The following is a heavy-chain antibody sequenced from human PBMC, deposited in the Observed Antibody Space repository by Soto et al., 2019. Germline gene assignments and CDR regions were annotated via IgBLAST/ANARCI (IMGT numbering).Heavy chain of an antibody. J-gene: IGHJ4*02. CDR1: GFTFSNHG. CDR3: AKEAGRSGDSYRAYFDY. Sequence: QVQLVESGGGVVQPGRSLRLSGTASGFTFSNHGMQWVRQAPGKGLVRVAVVSYDGSIRYYADSVEGRFTISRDNSKNTLSLQMNSLRPEDTAVYYCAKEAGRSGDSYRAYFDYWGQGSLVTVSS. CDR2: VSYDGSIR. D-gene: IGHD5-18*01. V-gene: IGHV3-30*18.